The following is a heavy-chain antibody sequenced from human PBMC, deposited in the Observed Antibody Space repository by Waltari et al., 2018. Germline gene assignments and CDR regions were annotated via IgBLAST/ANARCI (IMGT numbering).Heavy chain of an antibody. J-gene: IGHJ3*02. D-gene: IGHD2-15*01. CDR2: IYYSGST. V-gene: IGHV4-39*01. Sequence: QLQLQESGPGLVKPSETLSLTCTVSGGSISSSSYYWGWIRQPPGKGREWIGGIYYSGSTSYNPSLKSRVTISVDTSKNQFSLKLSSVTAADTAVYYCARPLGYCSGGSCYSADAFDIWGQGTMVTVSS. CDR1: GGSISSSSYY. CDR3: ARPLGYCSGGSCYSADAFDI.